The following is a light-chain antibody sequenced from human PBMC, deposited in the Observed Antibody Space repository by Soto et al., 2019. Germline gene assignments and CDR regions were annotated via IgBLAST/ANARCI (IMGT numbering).Light chain of an antibody. Sequence: EIMMTQSPATLSVSPGERATLSCRASQSIGRNLVWCQQEPGQAPRLLIYDVSIRATGIPARFSGSGSGTEFTLTISSLQSEDFAVYYCQQYNNWPPITFGQGTKVDIK. CDR3: QQYNNWPPIT. CDR1: QSIGRN. V-gene: IGKV3-15*01. CDR2: DVS. J-gene: IGKJ1*01.